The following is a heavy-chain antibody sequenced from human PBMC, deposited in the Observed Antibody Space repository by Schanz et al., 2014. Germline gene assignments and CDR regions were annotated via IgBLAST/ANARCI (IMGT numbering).Heavy chain of an antibody. CDR1: GYTFSSNA. CDR3: ARGGATRFDY. V-gene: IGHV3-23*04. Sequence: VQLVESGGGVVQPGGSLRLSCAASGYTFSSNAMSWVRQAPGKGLEWVSTISGSGGSTYYADSVKGRFTISRDNAKNSLYLQMNSLRDEDTAVYYCARGGATRFDYWGQGTLVTVSS. J-gene: IGHJ4*02. D-gene: IGHD1-26*01. CDR2: ISGSGGST.